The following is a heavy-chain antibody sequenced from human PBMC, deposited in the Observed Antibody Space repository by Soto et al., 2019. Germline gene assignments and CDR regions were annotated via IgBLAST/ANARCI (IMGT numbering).Heavy chain of an antibody. J-gene: IGHJ6*02. V-gene: IGHV4-30-2*01. CDR3: ARGLAVRGSYGLDV. CDR2: IYHNGIT. CDR1: GASISRGGSS. Sequence: QLQLQESGPGLVKPSQTLSLTCAVSGASISRGGSSWSWIRQAPGTGLEWIGYIYHNGITNYNPSLTSRVTIPVDKSQNQFSLSLNFVTAADTAVYYCARGLAVRGSYGLDVWGQGTTVTVSS. D-gene: IGHD3-10*01.